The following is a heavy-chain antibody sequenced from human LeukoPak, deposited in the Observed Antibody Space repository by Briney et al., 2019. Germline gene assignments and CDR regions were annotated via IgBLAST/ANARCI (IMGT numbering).Heavy chain of an antibody. V-gene: IGHV1-2*04. CDR2: INPNSGGT. Sequence: ASVKVSCKASGYTFTGYYMHWVRQAPGQGLEWMGWINPNSGGTNYAQKFQGWVTMTRDTSISTAYMELSRLRSDDTAVYYCARGPLYYDFWSGSNTAYYGMDVWGQGTTVTVS. J-gene: IGHJ6*02. CDR3: ARGPLYYDFWSGSNTAYYGMDV. CDR1: GYTFTGYY. D-gene: IGHD3-3*01.